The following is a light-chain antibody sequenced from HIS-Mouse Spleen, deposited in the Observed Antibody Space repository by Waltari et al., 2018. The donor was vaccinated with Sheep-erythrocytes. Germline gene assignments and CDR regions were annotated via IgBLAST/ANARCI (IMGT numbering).Light chain of an antibody. CDR2: DDS. CDR3: QVWDSSSDHVV. Sequence: SYVLTQPPSVSVAPGQTARITCGGNNIGSKSVHWDQQMPGQAPVLVGYDDSDRTSAIHEAFSGSISASTATLAISRVKAGDEDDYYCQVWDSSSDHVVFGGGTKLTVL. J-gene: IGLJ2*01. CDR1: NIGSKS. V-gene: IGLV3-21*02.